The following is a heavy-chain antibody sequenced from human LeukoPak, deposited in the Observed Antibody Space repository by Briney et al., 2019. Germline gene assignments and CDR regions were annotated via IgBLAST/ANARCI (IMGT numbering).Heavy chain of an antibody. V-gene: IGHV4-61*02. CDR3: ARDSWSGRNWFDP. CDR2: ICTSGST. J-gene: IGHJ5*02. D-gene: IGHD3-3*01. Sequence: PSETLSLTCTVSGGSISSGSYYWSWIRQPAGKGLEWIGRICTSGSTNYNPSLKSRVTTSVDTSKNQFSLKLSSVTAADTAVYYCARDSWSGRNWFDPWGQGTLVTVSS. CDR1: GGSISSGSYY.